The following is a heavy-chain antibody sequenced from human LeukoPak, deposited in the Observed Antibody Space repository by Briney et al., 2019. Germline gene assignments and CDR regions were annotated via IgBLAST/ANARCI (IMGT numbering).Heavy chain of an antibody. D-gene: IGHD3-10*01. CDR3: ARINYYNGVFRPDDY. J-gene: IGHJ4*02. CDR2: IFPSGST. Sequence: SETLSLTCTVPGGSVSDYYWSWIRQPAGRGLEWIGRIFPSGSTSYNPSLWSRVTMSIDTSKNQFSLTLNSVTAADTAVYYCARINYYNGVFRPDDYWGQGTLVTVSS. V-gene: IGHV4-4*07. CDR1: GGSVSDYY.